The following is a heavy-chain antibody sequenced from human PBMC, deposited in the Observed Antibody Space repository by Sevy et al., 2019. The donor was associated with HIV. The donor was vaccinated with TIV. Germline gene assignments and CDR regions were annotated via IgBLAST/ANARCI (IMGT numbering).Heavy chain of an antibody. CDR3: ARRLRQLLSYYYYYGMDV. CDR2: ISSSSSTI. J-gene: IGHJ6*02. D-gene: IGHD2-2*01. Sequence: GGSLRLSCAASGFTFSSYSMNWVRQAPGKGLEWVSYISSSSSTIYYADSVKGRFIISRDNAKNSLYLQMNSLRAEDTAVYYCARRLRQLLSYYYYYGMDVWGQGTTVTVSS. V-gene: IGHV3-48*01. CDR1: GFTFSSYS.